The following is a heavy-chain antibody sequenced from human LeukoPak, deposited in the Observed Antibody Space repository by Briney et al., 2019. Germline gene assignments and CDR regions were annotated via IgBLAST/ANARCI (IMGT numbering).Heavy chain of an antibody. CDR1: GFTFGSYW. J-gene: IGHJ4*02. V-gene: IGHV3-7*01. Sequence: GGPLRLSCAAAGFTFGSYWMDWVRQSSDQGLEWVANIKQDGSEAYYLDSVKGRFTISRDNAKNALFLQMNSLRAEDTAVYYCTRSLDYWGQGTLVTVSS. CDR2: IKQDGSEA. CDR3: TRSLDY.